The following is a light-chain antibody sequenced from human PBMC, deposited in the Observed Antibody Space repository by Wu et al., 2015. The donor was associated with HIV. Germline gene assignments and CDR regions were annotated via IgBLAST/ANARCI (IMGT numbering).Light chain of an antibody. V-gene: IGKV3-11*01. J-gene: IGKJ3*01. CDR1: EXWQL. CDR2: DAS. CDR3: QHRNNWHGT. Sequence: GKRATRLLQGQPEXWQLFSLVPTQTCRAPRLLIYDASNRATGIPARFSGSGSGTDFTLTISSLEPDDFAVYYCQHRNNWHGTFGPGTKVDVK.